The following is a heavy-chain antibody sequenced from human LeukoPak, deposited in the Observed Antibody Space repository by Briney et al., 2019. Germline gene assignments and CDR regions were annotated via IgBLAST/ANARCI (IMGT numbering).Heavy chain of an antibody. J-gene: IGHJ5*02. V-gene: IGHV4-39*01. CDR2: IYYSGRT. Sequence: PSETLSLTCTVSGGSISSSSYYWGWIRQPPGKGLEWIGSIYYSGRTYYNPSLKSRVTISVDTSKNQFSLKLSSVTAADTAVYYCERHPRTLYVWGSTNWFDPWGQGTLVTVSS. CDR3: ERHPRTLYVWGSTNWFDP. D-gene: IGHD3-16*01. CDR1: GGSISSSSYY.